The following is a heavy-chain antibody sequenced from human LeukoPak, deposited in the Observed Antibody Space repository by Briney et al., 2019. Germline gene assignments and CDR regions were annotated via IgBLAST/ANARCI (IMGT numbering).Heavy chain of an antibody. CDR3: ASSITMVRGSHYYYYGMDV. CDR2: IYHSGST. J-gene: IGHJ6*04. CDR1: GGSFSGYY. D-gene: IGHD3-10*01. Sequence: PSETLSLTCAVYGGSFSGYYWSWIRQPPGKGLEWIGEIYHSGSTNYNPSLKSRVTISVDKSKNQFSLKLSSVTAADTAVYYCASSITMVRGSHYYYYGMDVWGKGTTVTVSS. V-gene: IGHV4-34*01.